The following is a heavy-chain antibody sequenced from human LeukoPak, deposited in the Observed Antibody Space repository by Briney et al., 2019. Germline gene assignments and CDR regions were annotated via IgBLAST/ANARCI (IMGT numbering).Heavy chain of an antibody. Sequence: GGSLRLSCAASGFTFTTYAMHWVRQAPGKGLEWLALISYDGTNKYYADSVKGRFTISRDNAKNSLYLQMNSLRAEDTAVYYCARDWTNYWGQGTLVTVSS. CDR1: GFTFTTYA. CDR3: ARDWTNY. CDR2: ISYDGTNK. D-gene: IGHD3/OR15-3a*01. V-gene: IGHV3-30*04. J-gene: IGHJ4*02.